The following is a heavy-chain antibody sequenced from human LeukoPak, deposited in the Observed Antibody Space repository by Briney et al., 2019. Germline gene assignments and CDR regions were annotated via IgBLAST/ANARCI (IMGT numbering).Heavy chain of an antibody. D-gene: IGHD6-6*01. CDR3: ARQGYSSSSVYYYYYMDV. CDR2: INYSGST. Sequence: SETLSLTCAVYGGSLSDYYWSWIRQSPGKGLEWIGEINYSGSTNFNPSLKSRVSISVDTSKKQFSLNLSSVTAADTAVYYCARQGYSSSSVYYYYYMDVWGKGTPVTVSS. J-gene: IGHJ6*03. CDR1: GGSLSDYY. V-gene: IGHV4-34*01.